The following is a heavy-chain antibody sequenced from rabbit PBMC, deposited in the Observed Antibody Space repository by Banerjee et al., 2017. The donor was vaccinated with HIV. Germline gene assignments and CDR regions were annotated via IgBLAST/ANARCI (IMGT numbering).Heavy chain of an antibody. Sequence: QEQVVESGGGLVKPEGSLTLTCTASGFSFSNKFVMCWVRQAPGKGLEWIACINTSTGNTVYASWAKGRFTVSKTSSTTVTLQMTSLTAADTATYFCARNGAGSNYAFKLWGPGTLVTVS. D-gene: IGHD8-1*01. V-gene: IGHV1S45*01. J-gene: IGHJ4*01. CDR3: ARNGAGSNYAFKL. CDR2: INTSTGNT. CDR1: GFSFSNKFV.